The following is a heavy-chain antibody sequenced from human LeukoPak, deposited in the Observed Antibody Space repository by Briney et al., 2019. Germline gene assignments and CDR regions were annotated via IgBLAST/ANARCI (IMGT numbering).Heavy chain of an antibody. D-gene: IGHD3-22*01. V-gene: IGHV3-30*02. Sequence: GGSLRLSCAPSGFTLSTYGMHWVRQAPGKGLEWVAFIRFDGNSKFYGDSVKGRFSVSRDTSKYTLYLQMNSLRTEDTAVYYCAKDLSRGNYPIAFDIWGQGTMVTVS. CDR3: AKDLSRGNYPIAFDI. CDR1: GFTLSTYG. CDR2: IRFDGNSK. J-gene: IGHJ3*02.